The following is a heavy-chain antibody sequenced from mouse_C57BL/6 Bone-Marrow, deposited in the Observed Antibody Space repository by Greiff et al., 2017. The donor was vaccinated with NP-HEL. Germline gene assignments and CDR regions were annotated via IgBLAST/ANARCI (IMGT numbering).Heavy chain of an antibody. J-gene: IGHJ2*01. CDR2: ILPGSGST. CDR3: ARKGLLRSFFDY. Sequence: QVQLQQSGAELMKPGASVKLSCKATGYTFTGYWIEWVKQRPGHGLEWIGEILPGSGSTNYNEKFKGKATFTADTSSFTAYMQLCSLTTEDSAIYYCARKGLLRSFFDYWGQGTTLTVSS. V-gene: IGHV1-9*01. CDR1: GYTFTGYW. D-gene: IGHD1-1*01.